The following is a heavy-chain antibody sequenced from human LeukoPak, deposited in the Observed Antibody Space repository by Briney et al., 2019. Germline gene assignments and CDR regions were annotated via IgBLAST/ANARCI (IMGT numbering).Heavy chain of an antibody. D-gene: IGHD1-26*01. V-gene: IGHV4-59*01. CDR2: IYYSGST. CDR1: GGSIGSYY. Sequence: SETLSLTCTVSGGSIGSYYWSWIRQPPGKGLEWIGYIYYSGSTNYNPSLKSRVTISVDTSKNQFSLKLSSVTAADTAVYYCAREWDSQGFDYWGQGTLVTVSS. CDR3: AREWDSQGFDY. J-gene: IGHJ4*02.